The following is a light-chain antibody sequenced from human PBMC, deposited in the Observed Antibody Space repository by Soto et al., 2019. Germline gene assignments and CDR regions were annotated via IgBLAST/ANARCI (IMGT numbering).Light chain of an antibody. V-gene: IGLV2-8*02. CDR3: FSYAGSDSGV. CDR1: GSDIGAYLD. Sequence: QSVLTQPPSASRSPGQSVTISCTGTGSDIGAYLDVSWYRHHPGKAPKLLIYEVNKRPSGVPDRFSGSKSGNTASLTVSGLQAEEEADYYSFSYAGSDSGVFGTGTKVTVL. CDR2: EVN. J-gene: IGLJ1*01.